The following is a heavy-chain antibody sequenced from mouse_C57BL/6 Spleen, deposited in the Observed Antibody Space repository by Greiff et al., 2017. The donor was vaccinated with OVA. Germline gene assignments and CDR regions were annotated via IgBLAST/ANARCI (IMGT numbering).Heavy chain of an antibody. CDR3: ARSPPLFSKRYFDV. J-gene: IGHJ1*03. CDR1: GYSFTDYN. V-gene: IGHV1-39*01. CDR2: INPNYGTT. D-gene: IGHD2-5*01. Sequence: VQLKESGPELVKPGASVTISCKASGYSFTDYNMNWVKQSNGKSLEWIGVINPNYGTTSYNQKFKGKVTLTVDQSSSTAYMQLNSLTSEDSAVNYFARSPPLFSKRYFDVWGTGTTVTVSS.